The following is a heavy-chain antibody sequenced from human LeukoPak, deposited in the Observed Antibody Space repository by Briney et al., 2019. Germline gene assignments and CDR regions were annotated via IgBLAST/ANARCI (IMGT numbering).Heavy chain of an antibody. CDR1: GFAFGSEA. V-gene: IGHV3-23*01. CDR3: AKDRGAAAGHFDY. J-gene: IGHJ4*02. Sequence: PGGSLRLSCVVSGFAFGSEAMSWVRQSPARGLEWVASISPGGGTTYYADSVKGRFTISRDNSKNTLYLQMNSLRAEDTAVYYCAKDRGAAAGHFDYWGQGTLVTVSS. CDR2: ISPGGGTT. D-gene: IGHD6-13*01.